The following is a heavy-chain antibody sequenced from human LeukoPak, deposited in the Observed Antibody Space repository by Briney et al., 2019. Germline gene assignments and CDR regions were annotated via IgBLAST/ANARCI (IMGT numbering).Heavy chain of an antibody. Sequence: SQTLSLTCAISGDSVSSNSATWNWIRQSPSRGLEWLGRTYYRSKYYYDYAVSVKSRITINPDSSKNQFSLQLNSVTLGDTAVYYCARSGRVATIPYNWFDPWGQGTLVTVSS. J-gene: IGHJ5*02. D-gene: IGHD5-12*01. V-gene: IGHV6-1*01. CDR1: GDSVSSNSAT. CDR2: TYYRSKYYY. CDR3: ARSGRVATIPYNWFDP.